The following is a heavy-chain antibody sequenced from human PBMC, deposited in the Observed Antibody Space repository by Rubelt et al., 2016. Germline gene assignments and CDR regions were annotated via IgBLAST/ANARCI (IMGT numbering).Heavy chain of an antibody. CDR2: INHSGTT. Sequence: QVQLQLWGAGLLKPSETLSLTCAVYGGSFSGYYWSWIRQAPGKGLEWIGEINHSGTTNNNPSLKGRVTTSVDTSKNQFSLKLRSVTAADTAVYYCARRGFRRPDYYPLEYWGQGTLVTVSS. CDR3: ARRGFRRPDYYPLEY. V-gene: IGHV4-34*01. CDR1: GGSFSGYY. J-gene: IGHJ4*02. D-gene: IGHD1-26*01.